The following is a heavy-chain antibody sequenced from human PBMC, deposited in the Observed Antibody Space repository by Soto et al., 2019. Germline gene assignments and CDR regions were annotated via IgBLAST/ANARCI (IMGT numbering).Heavy chain of an antibody. V-gene: IGHV3-23*01. D-gene: IGHD3-3*01. CDR1: GFTFSSYA. J-gene: IGHJ4*02. CDR3: AKGYDFWSGYFVY. Sequence: GGSLRLSCAASGFTFSSYAMSWVRQAPGKGLEWVSAISGSGGSTYYADSVKGRFTISRDNSKNTPYLQMNSLRAEDTAVYYCAKGYDFWSGYFVYWGQGTLVTVSS. CDR2: ISGSGGST.